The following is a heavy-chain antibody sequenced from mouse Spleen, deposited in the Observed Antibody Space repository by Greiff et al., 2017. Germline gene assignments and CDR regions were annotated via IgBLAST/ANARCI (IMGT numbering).Heavy chain of an antibody. J-gene: IGHJ2*01. CDR3: ARSPYGNYVGY. D-gene: IGHD2-10*02. Sequence: QVQLQQSGPELVKPGASVKISCKASGYSFTNYYIHWVMQRPGQGLEWIGWIYPGRGNIKYNEKFKGKGTLTADTSSNTAYMQLSSLTSEDSAVYYCARSPYGNYVGYWGQGTTLTVSS. CDR1: GYSFTNYY. CDR2: IYPGRGNI. V-gene: IGHV1-66*01.